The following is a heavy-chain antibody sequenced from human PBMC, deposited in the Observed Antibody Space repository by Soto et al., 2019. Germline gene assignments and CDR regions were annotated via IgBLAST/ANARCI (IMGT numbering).Heavy chain of an antibody. CDR1: GGSISSYY. CDR2: IYYSGST. Sequence: PSETLSLTCTVSGGSISSYYWSWIRQPPGKGLEWIGYIYYSGSTNYNPSLKSRVTISVDTSKNQFSLKLSSVTAADTAVYYCVQASSSGGQLVRAYYFDYWGQGTLVTVSS. V-gene: IGHV4-59*01. CDR3: VQASSSGGQLVRAYYFDY. J-gene: IGHJ4*02. D-gene: IGHD6-6*01.